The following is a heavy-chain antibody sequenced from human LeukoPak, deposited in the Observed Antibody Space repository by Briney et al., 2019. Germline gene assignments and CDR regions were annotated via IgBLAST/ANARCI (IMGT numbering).Heavy chain of an antibody. Sequence: GSLRLSCAASRFTFSSYWMSWIRQPPGKGLEWIGEINHSGSTNYNPSLKSRVTISVDTSKNQFSLKLSSVTAADTAVYYCARGNWNRGLGAFDIWGQGTMVTVSS. J-gene: IGHJ3*02. D-gene: IGHD1-1*01. CDR3: ARGNWNRGLGAFDI. V-gene: IGHV4-34*01. CDR1: RFTFSSYW. CDR2: INHSGST.